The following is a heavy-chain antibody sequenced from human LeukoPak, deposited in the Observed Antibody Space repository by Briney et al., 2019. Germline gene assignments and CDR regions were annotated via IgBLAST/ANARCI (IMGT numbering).Heavy chain of an antibody. V-gene: IGHV4-39*01. CDR1: GRSLSSSSYY. J-gene: IGHJ4*02. Sequence: PSDTLSLTCTVSGRSLSSSSYYWGWIRQPPGKGVERIGNFYYSWSTYYNPSLKNRVTISVDTSKNQFSLKLSSVTAADTAVYYCARHASVSGNWPRPLDYWGQGSLVTVSS. D-gene: IGHD6-19*01. CDR3: ARHASVSGNWPRPLDY. CDR2: FYYSWST.